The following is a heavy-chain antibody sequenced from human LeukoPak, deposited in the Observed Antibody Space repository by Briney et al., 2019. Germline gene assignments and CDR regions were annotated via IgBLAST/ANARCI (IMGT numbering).Heavy chain of an antibody. CDR2: ISNDARNK. CDR1: GFTFSSYS. Sequence: GGSLRLSCAAPGFTFSSYSMHWVRQAPGKGLEWVAFISNDARNKNYADSVQGRFTISRDNSQNTLYLQMNSLRAEDTAVYYCVRDDRGYSGYHFDYWGQGTLVTVSS. CDR3: VRDDRGYSGYHFDY. V-gene: IGHV3-30*04. J-gene: IGHJ4*02. D-gene: IGHD5-12*01.